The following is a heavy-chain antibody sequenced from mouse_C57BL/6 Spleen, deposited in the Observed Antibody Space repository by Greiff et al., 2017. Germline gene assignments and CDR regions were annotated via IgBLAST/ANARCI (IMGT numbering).Heavy chain of an antibody. V-gene: IGHV1-42*01. Sequence: EVQLQQSGPELVKPGASVKISCKASGYSFTGYYMNWVKQSPEKSLEWIGEINPSTGGTTYNQKFKAKATLTVDKSSSTAYMQHKSLTSEDSAVDYCSRSNGYCGYFDVWGTGTTVTVSS. CDR2: INPSTGGT. CDR1: GYSFTGYY. J-gene: IGHJ1*03. CDR3: SRSNGYCGYFDV. D-gene: IGHD2-3*01.